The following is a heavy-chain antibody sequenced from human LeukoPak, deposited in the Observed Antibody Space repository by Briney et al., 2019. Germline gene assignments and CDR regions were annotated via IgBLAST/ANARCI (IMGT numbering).Heavy chain of an antibody. D-gene: IGHD3-10*01. V-gene: IGHV3-48*02. CDR3: ATGVRYFDY. CDR1: GFTFSSYS. J-gene: IGHJ4*02. CDR2: ISSSSTTI. Sequence: PGRSLRLSCAASGFTFSSYSMNWVRHAPGKGLEWISYISSSSTTIYYADSVKGRFTISRDNAKSSLFLQMNSLRDEDTAVYYCATGVRYFDYWGQGTLVTVSS.